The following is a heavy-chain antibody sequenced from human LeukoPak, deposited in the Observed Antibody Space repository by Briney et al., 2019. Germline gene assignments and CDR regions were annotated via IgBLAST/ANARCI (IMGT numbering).Heavy chain of an antibody. J-gene: IGHJ4*02. V-gene: IGHV4-39*07. CDR3: ARRRGSSGYFDY. D-gene: IGHD3-22*01. CDR2: IYYGGST. Sequence: SENLSRTCTVSGGSISSSSYYWGWIRQPPGKGLEWIGSIYYGGSTYYNPSLKSRVTISVDTSKNQFSLKLSSVTAADTAVYYCARRRGSSGYFDYWGQGTLVTVYS. CDR1: GGSISSSSYY.